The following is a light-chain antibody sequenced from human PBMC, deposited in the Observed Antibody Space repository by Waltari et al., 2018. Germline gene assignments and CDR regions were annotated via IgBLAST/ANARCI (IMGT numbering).Light chain of an antibody. CDR2: DVT. Sequence: QSALAQPASVSGSPGQSITFSCPGDYNYVSRYQQHPGRAPTLVIYDVTNRPSGVSDRVSGSKSGNTASLTISGLQAEDEAYYYCSSYVGHTLWVFGGGTKLTVL. CDR1: DYNY. CDR3: SSYVGHTLWV. J-gene: IGLJ3*02. V-gene: IGLV2-14*03.